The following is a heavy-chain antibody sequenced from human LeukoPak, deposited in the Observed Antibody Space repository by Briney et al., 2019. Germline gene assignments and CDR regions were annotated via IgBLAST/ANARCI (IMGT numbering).Heavy chain of an antibody. J-gene: IGHJ4*02. V-gene: IGHV3-15*01. CDR1: GFTFIDAW. Sequence: GGSLRLSCAAYGFTFIDAWMTWVRQAPGKGLEWVGRIKGKTNSGATDYAAPVKGRFTISRDDSKNTLYLQMDSLTTEDTAVYYCTTASYWGQGTLVTVSS. CDR3: TTASY. CDR2: IKGKTNSGAT.